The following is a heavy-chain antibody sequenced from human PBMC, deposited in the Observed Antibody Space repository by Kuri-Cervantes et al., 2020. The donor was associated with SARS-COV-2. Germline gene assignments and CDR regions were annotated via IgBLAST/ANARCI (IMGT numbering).Heavy chain of an antibody. D-gene: IGHD1-26*01. CDR3: AKDVAVGAHGDFDD. Sequence: GGSLRLSCAASGFTFSSYSMNWVRQAPGKGLEWVSSISSSSYIYYADSVKVRFTISRDNAKNSLYLQMNSLRAEDTAVYYCAKDVAVGAHGDFDDWGQGTLVTVSS. CDR1: GFTFSSYS. J-gene: IGHJ4*02. CDR2: ISSSSYI. V-gene: IGHV3-21*01.